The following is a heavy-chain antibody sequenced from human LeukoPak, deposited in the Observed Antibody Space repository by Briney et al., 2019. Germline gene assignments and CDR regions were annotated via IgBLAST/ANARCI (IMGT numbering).Heavy chain of an antibody. CDR2: INHSGST. Sequence: SETLSLTCAVYGGSFSGYYWSWIRQPPGKGLEWIGEINHSGSTNYNPSLKSRVTISVDTSKNQFSLKLSSVTAADTAVYYCARGRLYGGTDYWGQGTLVTVSS. J-gene: IGHJ4*02. CDR3: ARGRLYGGTDY. V-gene: IGHV4-34*01. D-gene: IGHD2/OR15-2a*01. CDR1: GGSFSGYY.